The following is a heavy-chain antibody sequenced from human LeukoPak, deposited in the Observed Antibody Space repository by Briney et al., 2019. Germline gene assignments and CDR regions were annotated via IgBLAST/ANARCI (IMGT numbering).Heavy chain of an antibody. D-gene: IGHD3-22*01. J-gene: IGHJ4*02. CDR2: INPNSGGT. CDR3: ARDSDDSSGYYYNY. Sequence: GASVKVSCKASGYTFTGYYMHWVRQAPGQGLEWMGWINPNSGGTNYAQKFQGRVTITRDTSISTAYMELSRLRSDDTAVYYCARDSDDSSGYYYNYWGQGTLVTASS. V-gene: IGHV1-2*02. CDR1: GYTFTGYY.